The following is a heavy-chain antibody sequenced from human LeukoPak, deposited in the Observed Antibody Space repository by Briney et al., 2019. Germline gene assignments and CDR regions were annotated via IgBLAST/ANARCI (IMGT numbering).Heavy chain of an antibody. D-gene: IGHD3-22*01. CDR3: ARSDSSGYYCFDY. CDR1: GGSISSFY. V-gene: IGHV4-59*01. CDR2: IYYSGST. Sequence: PSETLSLTCTVSGGSISSFYWSWIRQPPGTGLEWIGYIYYSGSTNYNPSLKSRVTISVDTSKNQFSLKLSSVTAADTAVYYCARSDSSGYYCFDYWGQGTLVTVSS. J-gene: IGHJ4*02.